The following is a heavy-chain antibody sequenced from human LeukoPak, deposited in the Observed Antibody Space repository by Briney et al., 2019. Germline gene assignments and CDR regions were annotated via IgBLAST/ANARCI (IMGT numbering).Heavy chain of an antibody. J-gene: IGHJ5*02. CDR3: VRVSGFCTNGVCPSFDP. V-gene: IGHV3-30*09. D-gene: IGHD2-8*01. CDR1: GFTFSSYA. Sequence: PGGSLRLSFAAPGFTFSSYAMNWVRQAPGKGLEWVATVSYDGTDTSYADSVKGRFAIFRDNSKNTLYLQMNGLRTEDTAVYYCVRVSGFCTNGVCPSFDPWGQGTLVTVSS. CDR2: VSYDGTDT.